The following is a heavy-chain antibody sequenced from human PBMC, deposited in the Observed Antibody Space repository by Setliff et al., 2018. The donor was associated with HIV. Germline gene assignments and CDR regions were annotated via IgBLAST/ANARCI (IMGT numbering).Heavy chain of an antibody. Sequence: GGSLRLSCVASGVTFSSDAMSWVRQAPGKGLEWVSSINGSDSSTHYAGSAEGRFTISRDNSKKTLYLQMNSLRAEDTAVYHCAKLVRGWDYWGQGILVTVSS. CDR2: INGSDSST. D-gene: IGHD1-26*01. J-gene: IGHJ4*02. V-gene: IGHV3-23*05. CDR1: GVTFSSDA. CDR3: AKLVRGWDY.